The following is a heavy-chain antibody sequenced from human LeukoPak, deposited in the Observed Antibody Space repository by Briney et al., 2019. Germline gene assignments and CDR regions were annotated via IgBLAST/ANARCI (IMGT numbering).Heavy chain of an antibody. CDR3: ARDRYSSGWLPGY. CDR2: IKQDGSEK. Sequence: GGSLRLSCAASGFTFSTYWMSWVRQAPGKGLEWVADIKQDGSEKHYVDSVKGRFTISRDNAKNSLYLQMNSLRAEDTAVYYCARDRYSSGWLPGYWGQGTLVTVSS. J-gene: IGHJ4*02. CDR1: GFTFSTYW. V-gene: IGHV3-7*01. D-gene: IGHD6-19*01.